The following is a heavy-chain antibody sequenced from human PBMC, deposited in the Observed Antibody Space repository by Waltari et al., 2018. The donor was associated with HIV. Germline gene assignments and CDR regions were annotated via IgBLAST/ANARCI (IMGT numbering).Heavy chain of an antibody. CDR3: ARGGSNGANNYRLGYVMPIDM. Sequence: AHLQQWGAGLLKPAETLSLTCGVSGGSFTEHFWSWIRQSPGTGRGEVGEIGESGVSIVSPSPWRRVTRCFDMAKRPFSLLLGSLCAAEPAVYFCARGGSNGANNYRLGYVMPIDMWGPGTTVIVSS. V-gene: IGHV4-34*01. J-gene: IGHJ3*02. D-gene: IGHD3-16*01. CDR2: IGESGVS. CDR1: GGSFTEHF.